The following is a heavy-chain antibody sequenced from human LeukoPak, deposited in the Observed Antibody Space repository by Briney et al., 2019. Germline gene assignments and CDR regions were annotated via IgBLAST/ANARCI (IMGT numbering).Heavy chain of an antibody. Sequence: SETLSLTCTVSGGSISSYYWSWIRQPPGKGLEWIGYIYYSGSTNYNPSLKSRVTISVDTSKNQFSLKLSSVTAADTAVYYCARGPAGLIYYMDVWGKGTTVTVSS. D-gene: IGHD2-2*01. CDR2: IYYSGST. V-gene: IGHV4-59*12. CDR1: GGSISSYY. J-gene: IGHJ6*03. CDR3: ARGPAGLIYYMDV.